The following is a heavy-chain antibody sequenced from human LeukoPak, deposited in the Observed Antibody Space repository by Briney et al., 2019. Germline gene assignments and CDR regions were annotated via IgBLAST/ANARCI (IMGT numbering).Heavy chain of an antibody. D-gene: IGHD3-22*01. J-gene: IGHJ4*02. CDR2: ISGSDGST. CDR3: ASLNYYYDSSGYLEDY. Sequence: GGSLRLSCAASGFTFSTYAMSWVRQAPGKGLEWVSVISGSDGSTYYADSVKGRFTISRDNSKNTLYLQMNSLRAEDTAVYYCASLNYYYDSSGYLEDYWGQGTLVTVSS. CDR1: GFTFSTYA. V-gene: IGHV3-23*01.